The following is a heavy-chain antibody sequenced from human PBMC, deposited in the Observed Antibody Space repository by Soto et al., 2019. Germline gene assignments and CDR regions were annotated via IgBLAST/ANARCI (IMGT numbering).Heavy chain of an antibody. CDR1: GYTFTNYA. V-gene: IGHV1-18*01. CDR3: ARLRMRDYYYYGMDV. J-gene: IGHJ6*02. CDR2: ISAYNGNT. Sequence: ASVKVSCKASGYTFTNYAISWVRQAPGQGLEWVGWISAYNGNTNYARKLQARVTMTTDTSTSTAYMELRTLKSDDTAVYYCARLRMRDYYYYGMDVWGQGTTVTVSS.